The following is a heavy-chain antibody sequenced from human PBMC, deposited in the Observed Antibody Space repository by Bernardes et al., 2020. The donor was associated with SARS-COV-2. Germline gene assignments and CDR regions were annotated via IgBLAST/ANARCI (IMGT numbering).Heavy chain of an antibody. D-gene: IGHD2-2*01. J-gene: IGHJ5*02. V-gene: IGHV1-24*01. CDR1: GYTLTELS. Sequence: APLEVSCKVSGYTLTELSMHWVRQAPGKGLEWMGGFDPEDGETIYAQKFQGRVTMTEDTSTDTAYMELSSLRSEDTAVYYCATAPAVVPAAMTWFDPWGQGTLVTVSS. CDR3: ATAPAVVPAAMTWFDP. CDR2: FDPEDGET.